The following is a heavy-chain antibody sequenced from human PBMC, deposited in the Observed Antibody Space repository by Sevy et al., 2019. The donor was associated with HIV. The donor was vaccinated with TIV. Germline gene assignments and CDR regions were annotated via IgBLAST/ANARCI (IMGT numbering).Heavy chain of an antibody. D-gene: IGHD3-22*01. CDR3: ARDRLNFDDTIGHYYAEYFHH. CDR1: GFTFSDYG. Sequence: GESLKISCAASGFTFSDYGMNWVRQAPGKGLEWVSSISSSSSYLYYADSVKGRFTISRDNDKNSLSLQMNSLIAEDTAVYYCARDRLNFDDTIGHYYAEYFHHWGHGTLVTVSS. J-gene: IGHJ1*01. CDR2: ISSSSSYL. V-gene: IGHV3-21*01.